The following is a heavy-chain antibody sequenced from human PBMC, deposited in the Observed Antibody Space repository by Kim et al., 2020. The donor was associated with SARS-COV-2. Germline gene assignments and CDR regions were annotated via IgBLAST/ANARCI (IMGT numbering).Heavy chain of an antibody. J-gene: IGHJ4*02. D-gene: IGHD6-19*01. Sequence: SETLSLTCAVYGGSFSGYYWSWIRQPPGKGLEWIGEINHSGSTNYNPSLKSRVTISVDTSKNQFSLKLSSVTAADMAVYYCARSVAGTYDYWGQGTLVTVSS. CDR2: INHSGST. CDR1: GGSFSGYY. CDR3: ARSVAGTYDY. V-gene: IGHV4-34*01.